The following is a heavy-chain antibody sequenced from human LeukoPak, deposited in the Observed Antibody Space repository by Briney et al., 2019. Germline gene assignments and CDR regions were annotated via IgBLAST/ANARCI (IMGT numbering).Heavy chain of an antibody. J-gene: IGHJ4*02. CDR3: ARDNVGSYYYGSGSYIH. CDR2: ISYDGSNK. CDR1: GFTFSSYA. Sequence: PGRSLRLSCAASGFTFSSYAMHWVRQAPGKGLEWVAVISYDGSNKYYADSVKGRFTISRDNSKNTLYLQMNSLRAEDTAVYYCARDNVGSYYYGSGSYIHWGQGTLVTVSS. V-gene: IGHV3-30-3*01. D-gene: IGHD3-10*01.